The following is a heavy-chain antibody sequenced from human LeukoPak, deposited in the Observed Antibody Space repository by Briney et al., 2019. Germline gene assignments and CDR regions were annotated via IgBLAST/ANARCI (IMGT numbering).Heavy chain of an antibody. CDR3: ARFQGGHYDFWSGYYTEYYYYYMDV. J-gene: IGHJ6*03. CDR2: ISSSSSYI. CDR1: GFTFSSYS. Sequence: PGGSLRLSCAASGFTFSSYSMNWVRQAPGKGLEWVSSISSSSSYIYYADSVKGRFTISRDNAKNSLYLQMNSLRAEDTAVYYCARFQGGHYDFWSGYYTEYYYYYMDVWGKGTTVTVSS. D-gene: IGHD3-3*01. V-gene: IGHV3-21*01.